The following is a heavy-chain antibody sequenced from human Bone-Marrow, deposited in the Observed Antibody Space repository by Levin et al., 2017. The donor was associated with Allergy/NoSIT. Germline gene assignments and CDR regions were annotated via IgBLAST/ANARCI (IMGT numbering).Heavy chain of an antibody. CDR1: GGTHSNYG. V-gene: IGHV1-69*06. Sequence: EASVKVSCEASGGTHSNYGISWVRQAPGQGLEWMGAIIPIYGTTNYAQKFQGRLSITADKSSNTAYMELTSLTSDDTAVYYCARDIAPSGSYFDYWGQGTLVTVSS. CDR2: IIPIYGTT. CDR3: ARDIAPSGSYFDY. D-gene: IGHD2-21*01. J-gene: IGHJ4*02.